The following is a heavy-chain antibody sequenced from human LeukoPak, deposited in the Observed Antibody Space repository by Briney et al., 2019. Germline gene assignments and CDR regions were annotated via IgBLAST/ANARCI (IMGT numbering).Heavy chain of an antibody. D-gene: IGHD4-17*01. CDR1: GGTFSSYA. CDR2: IIPILGIA. CDR3: ARAADYGDFDY. J-gene: IGHJ4*02. V-gene: IGHV1-69*04. Sequence: PVASVKVSCKASGGTFSSYAISWVRQAPGQGLEWMGRIIPILGIANYAQKFQGRVTITADKSTSTAYMELSSLRSEDTAVYYCARAADYGDFDYWGQGTLVTVSS.